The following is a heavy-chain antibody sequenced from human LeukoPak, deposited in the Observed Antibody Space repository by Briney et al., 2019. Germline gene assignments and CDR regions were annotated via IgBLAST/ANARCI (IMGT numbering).Heavy chain of an antibody. CDR1: GYTFSGYW. J-gene: IGHJ4*02. CDR2: IDPNVDDR. D-gene: IGHD6-19*01. V-gene: IGHV1-2*06. CDR3: ARDAAVVGQGSEY. Sequence: GTSVKVSCKASGYTFSGYWIHWVQQAPGQGLEWIGRIDPNVDDRKYAQKFQGRVTMTRDTSTNTAYMELSSLRTDDTAMYYCARDAAVVGQGSEYWGQRTLVTVSS.